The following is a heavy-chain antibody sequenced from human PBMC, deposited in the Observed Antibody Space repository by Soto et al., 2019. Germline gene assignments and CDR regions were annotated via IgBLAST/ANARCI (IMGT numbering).Heavy chain of an antibody. D-gene: IGHD3-22*01. Sequence: ASVKVSCKASGGTFSSYAISWVRQAPGQGLEWMGGIIPIFGTANYAQKFQGRVTITADESTSTAYMELSSLRSEDTAVYYCARCAVNPHYYFDYWGQGTLVTVSS. CDR1: GGTFSSYA. J-gene: IGHJ4*02. CDR2: IIPIFGTA. V-gene: IGHV1-69*13. CDR3: ARCAVNPHYYFDY.